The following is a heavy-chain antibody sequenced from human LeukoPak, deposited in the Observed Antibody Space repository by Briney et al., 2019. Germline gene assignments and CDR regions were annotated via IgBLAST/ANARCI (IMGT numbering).Heavy chain of an antibody. V-gene: IGHV3-23*01. CDR3: AKSPQVATIVH. J-gene: IGHJ4*02. D-gene: IGHD5-12*01. Sequence: QTGGSLRLSCAASGFTFSSYAMSWVRQASGKGLEWVSAISGSGGSTYYADSVKGRFTISRDNSKNTLYLQMNSLRAEDTAVYYCAKSPQVATIVHWGQGTLVTVSS. CDR2: ISGSGGST. CDR1: GFTFSSYA.